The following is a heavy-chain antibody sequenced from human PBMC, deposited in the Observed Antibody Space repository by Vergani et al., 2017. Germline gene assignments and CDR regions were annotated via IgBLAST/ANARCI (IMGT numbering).Heavy chain of an antibody. CDR1: GFTFSDYY. CDR2: ISSSSSYT. D-gene: IGHD1-26*01. V-gene: IGHV3-11*06. J-gene: IGHJ4*02. Sequence: VQLLESGGGLVQPGGSLRLSCAASGFTFSDYYMSWIRQAPGKGLEWVSYISSSSSYTNYADSVKGRFTISRDNAKNSLYLQMNSLRAEDTAVYYCAKDPRVWELLSLVYYFDYWGQGTLVTVSS. CDR3: AKDPRVWELLSLVYYFDY.